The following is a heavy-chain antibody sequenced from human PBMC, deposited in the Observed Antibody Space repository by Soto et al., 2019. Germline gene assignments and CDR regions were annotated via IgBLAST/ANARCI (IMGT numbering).Heavy chain of an antibody. CDR2: IKQDGTQT. CDR1: GFTFSDYW. Sequence: LSPSCATSGFTFSDYWMSWVRQAPGKGLEWVANIKQDGTQTYYVDSLKGRFTISRDNAKNSLYLQMNSLRVEDTAVYYCARERSRIDYWGLGTLVTVSS. V-gene: IGHV3-7*04. J-gene: IGHJ4*02. CDR3: ARERSRIDY.